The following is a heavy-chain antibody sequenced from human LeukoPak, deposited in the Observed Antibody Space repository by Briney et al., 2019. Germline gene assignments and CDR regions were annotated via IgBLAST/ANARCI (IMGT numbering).Heavy chain of an antibody. CDR1: GFTFSSYE. CDR3: ARPHYYDSSGDAFDI. CDR2: ISSSGSNI. Sequence: GGSLRLSCAASGFTFSSYEMNWVRQAPGKGLVGVSYISSSGSNIYYADSVKGRFTISRDTAKNSLYLQMNSLRAEDTAVYYCARPHYYDSSGDAFDIWGQGTMVTVSS. D-gene: IGHD3-22*01. J-gene: IGHJ3*02. V-gene: IGHV3-48*03.